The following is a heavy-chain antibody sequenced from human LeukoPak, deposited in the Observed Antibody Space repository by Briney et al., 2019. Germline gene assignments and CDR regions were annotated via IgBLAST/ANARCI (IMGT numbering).Heavy chain of an antibody. D-gene: IGHD4-23*01. V-gene: IGHV3-21*01. CDR1: GFTFSSYS. CDR3: ARDLSSARDYGGNSAFDY. Sequence: GGSLRLSCAASGFTFSSYSMNWVRQAPGKGLEWVSSISSSSSYIYYADSVKGRFTISRDNAKNSLYLQMNSLRAEDTAVYYCARDLSSARDYGGNSAFDYWGQGTLVTVSS. CDR2: ISSSSSYI. J-gene: IGHJ4*02.